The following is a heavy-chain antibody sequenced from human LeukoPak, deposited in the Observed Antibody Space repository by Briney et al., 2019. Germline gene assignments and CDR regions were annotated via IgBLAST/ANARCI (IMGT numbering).Heavy chain of an antibody. CDR1: GYTFTDYF. CDR2: IYPNSGAT. J-gene: IGHJ3*02. Sequence: GASVNVSCKASGYTFTDYFIHWIRQAPGQGLEWMGWIYPNSGATSYAQKFQGRVTMTRDTSINTGNMELTGLRLDDTAVYYCARELSAVGRWGAFDMWGQGTMVTVSS. D-gene: IGHD6-13*01. V-gene: IGHV1-2*02. CDR3: ARELSAVGRWGAFDM.